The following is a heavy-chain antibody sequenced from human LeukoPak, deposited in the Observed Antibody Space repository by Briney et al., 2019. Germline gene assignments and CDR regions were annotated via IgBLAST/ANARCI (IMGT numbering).Heavy chain of an antibody. Sequence: GGSLRLSCAASGFIFSNYYMSWIRQAPGKGLEWVSYISGSSSYTKYADSVKGRFTISRDNAKNSLYLQMNSLRAEDTAVYYCARDFNDFWSGYYYYWGQGTLVTVSS. J-gene: IGHJ4*02. D-gene: IGHD3-3*01. CDR2: ISGSSSYT. CDR1: GFIFSNYY. V-gene: IGHV3-11*06. CDR3: ARDFNDFWSGYYYY.